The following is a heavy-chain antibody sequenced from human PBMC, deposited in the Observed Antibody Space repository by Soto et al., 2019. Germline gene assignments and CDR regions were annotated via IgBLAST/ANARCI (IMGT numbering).Heavy chain of an antibody. D-gene: IGHD6-13*01. CDR2: MNPNSGNT. CDR3: ARAGSWPYYYYYYMDV. Sequence: GASVKVSCKASGYTFTSYDINWVRQATGQGLEWMGWMNPNSGNTGYAQKFQGRVTMTRNTSISTAYMELSSLRSEDTAVYYCARAGSWPYYYYYYMDVWGKGTTVTVSS. J-gene: IGHJ6*03. CDR1: GYTFTSYD. V-gene: IGHV1-8*01.